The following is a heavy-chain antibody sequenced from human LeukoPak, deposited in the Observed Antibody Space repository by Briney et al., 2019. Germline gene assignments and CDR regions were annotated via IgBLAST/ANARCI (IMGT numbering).Heavy chain of an antibody. CDR1: GFTFSSYE. V-gene: IGHV3-48*03. Sequence: GGSLRLSCAASGFTFSSYEMNWVRQAPGKGLEWVSYISSSGSTIYYADSVKGRFTISRDNAKNSLYLQMNSLRAEDTAVYYCARAYDSSGYYYDDAFDIWGQGTMVTVSS. D-gene: IGHD3-22*01. J-gene: IGHJ3*02. CDR2: ISSSGSTI. CDR3: ARAYDSSGYYYDDAFDI.